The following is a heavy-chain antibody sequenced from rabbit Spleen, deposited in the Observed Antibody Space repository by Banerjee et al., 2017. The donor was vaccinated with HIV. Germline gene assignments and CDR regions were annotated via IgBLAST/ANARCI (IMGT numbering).Heavy chain of an antibody. D-gene: IGHD6-1*01. J-gene: IGHJ4*01. Sequence: QEQLVESGGGLVQPGGSLKLSCKASGFDFSDYGMSWVRQAPGKGLEWIGYIDPIFGSKYYANWVNGRFTISSHNAQNTLYLQLKSLTAADTATYFCARVGGVGVYGYATLWGPGTLVTVS. CDR1: GFDFSDYG. V-gene: IGHV1S47*01. CDR3: ARVGGVGVYGYATL. CDR2: IDPIFGSK.